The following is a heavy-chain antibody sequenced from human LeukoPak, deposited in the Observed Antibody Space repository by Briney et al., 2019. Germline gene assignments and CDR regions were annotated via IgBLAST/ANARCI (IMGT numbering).Heavy chain of an antibody. CDR3: ARVGSANYNRHFDY. Sequence: SETLSLTCTVSGGSISTYYWSWIRQPPGKGLEWIGYIYYSGRTNYNPSLKSRVTISVDTSKNQFSLTLSSVTAADTAAYYCARVGSANYNRHFDYWGQGILVTVSS. CDR1: GGSISTYY. D-gene: IGHD4/OR15-4a*01. V-gene: IGHV4-59*01. J-gene: IGHJ4*02. CDR2: IYYSGRT.